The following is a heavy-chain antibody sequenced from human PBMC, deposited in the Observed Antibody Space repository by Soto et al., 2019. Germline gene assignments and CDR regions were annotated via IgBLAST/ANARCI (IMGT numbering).Heavy chain of an antibody. CDR3: AGGRGGYSYRFSYYNGMDV. Sequence: SETLSLTCTVSSASVSSGNSYWSWIRQPPGKGLEWIGCISYSGTTNYNPSLNNRVTISVDTSKNQFSLKVTSVTAADTAVYYCAGGRGGYSYRFSYYNGMDVWGQGTTVTVSS. CDR2: ISYSGTT. J-gene: IGHJ6*02. D-gene: IGHD5-18*01. V-gene: IGHV4-61*01. CDR1: SASVSSGNSY.